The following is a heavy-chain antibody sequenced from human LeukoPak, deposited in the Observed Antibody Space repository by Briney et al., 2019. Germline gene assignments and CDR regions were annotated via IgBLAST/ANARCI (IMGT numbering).Heavy chain of an antibody. CDR3: ARDYWWNYDY. J-gene: IGHJ4*02. CDR2: MSKDGSDK. CDR1: GFTFSDYA. Sequence: GGSLRLSCAASGFTFSDYAMHWVRQAPGKGLEWVAVMSKDGSDKYYPGSVRGRFTISRDNSKNTIYLQMDSLRAEDTAIYYCARDYWWNYDYWGQGTLVTVSS. V-gene: IGHV3-30-3*01. D-gene: IGHD1-7*01.